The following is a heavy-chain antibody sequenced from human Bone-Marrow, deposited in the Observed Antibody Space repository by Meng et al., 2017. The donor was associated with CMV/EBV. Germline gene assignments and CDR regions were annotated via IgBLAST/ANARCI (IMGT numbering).Heavy chain of an antibody. CDR1: GGSFSGYY. J-gene: IGHJ4*02. Sequence: SETLSLTCAVYGGSFSGYYWSWIRQPPGKGLEWIGEINHSGSTNYNPSLKSRVTISVDTSKNQFSLKLSSVTAADTAVYYCARAIWGSGYAILDDWGQGTLVTVSS. V-gene: IGHV4-34*01. CDR3: ARAIWGSGYAILDD. D-gene: IGHD5-12*01. CDR2: INHSGST.